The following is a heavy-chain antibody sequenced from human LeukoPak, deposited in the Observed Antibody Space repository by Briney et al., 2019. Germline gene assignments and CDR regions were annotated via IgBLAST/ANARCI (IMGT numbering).Heavy chain of an antibody. CDR3: WLGVDAFDI. CDR1: GDSLSSTSAA. D-gene: IGHD3-16*01. V-gene: IGHV6-1*01. CDR2: TYYRSKWCN. J-gene: IGHJ3*02. Sequence: QTPSLTSALPGDSLSSTSAASNWIRLPRSRGLVWLGRTYYRSKWCNDYAGSVKNRMTNSRDASKNQFSLQLSSVTPEITAVYYCWLGVDAFDIWGQGTMVTGSS.